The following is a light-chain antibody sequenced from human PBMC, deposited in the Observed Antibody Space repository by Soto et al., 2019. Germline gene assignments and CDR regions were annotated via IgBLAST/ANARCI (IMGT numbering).Light chain of an antibody. J-gene: IGLJ7*01. CDR3: AAWDDSLSGPG. V-gene: IGLV1-47*01. Sequence: QSVLTQPPSASGTPGQRVSISCSGSSSNIGSNYVYWYQQLPGPAPKLLIYRNNQRPSGVPDRFSGSKSGTSAYLAISGLRSEDEADYDCAAWDDSLSGPGFGGGTQLTVL. CDR2: RNN. CDR1: SSNIGSNY.